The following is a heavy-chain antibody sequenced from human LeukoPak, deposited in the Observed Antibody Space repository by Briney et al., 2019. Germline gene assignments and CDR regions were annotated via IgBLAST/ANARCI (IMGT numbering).Heavy chain of an antibody. CDR2: IYPGDSDT. V-gene: IGHV5-51*01. Sequence: LGASLKISCKGSGXSFTSYWSSWVRQMPGKGLEWMGIIYPGDSDTRYSPSFQGQVTISADKSISTAYLQWSSLKASDTAMCYCAAGPITMIVVAPDYWGQGTLVTVSS. D-gene: IGHD3-22*01. CDR3: AAGPITMIVVAPDY. CDR1: GXSFTSYW. J-gene: IGHJ4*02.